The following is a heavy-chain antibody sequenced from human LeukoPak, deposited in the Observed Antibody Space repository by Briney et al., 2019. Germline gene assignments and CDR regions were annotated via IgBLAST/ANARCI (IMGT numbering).Heavy chain of an antibody. J-gene: IGHJ4*02. D-gene: IGHD1-26*01. CDR1: GFTFSSYA. CDR3: ASREGWDRPFDY. Sequence: PGGFLRLSCAASGFTFSSYAMHWVRQAPGKGLEWVAVISYDGSNKYYADSVKGRFTISRDNSKNTLYLQMNSLRAEDTAVYYCASREGWDRPFDYWGQGTLVTVSS. CDR2: ISYDGSNK. V-gene: IGHV3-30-3*01.